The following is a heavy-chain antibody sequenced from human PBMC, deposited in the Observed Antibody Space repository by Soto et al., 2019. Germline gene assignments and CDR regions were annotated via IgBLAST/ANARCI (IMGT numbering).Heavy chain of an antibody. Sequence: QVHLQESGPGLVKPSQTLSLTCTVSRGSINSGDYFCGWIRQPPGKGLEWVGFIYYSGTAYYKPSLQSRVSISVDTSKNIFSLNLSRVTAADAAVYFCARAGRRDGNSSPGRFDTWGQGALVTVSS. J-gene: IGHJ5*02. D-gene: IGHD1-1*01. CDR1: RGSINSGDYF. CDR2: IYYSGTA. CDR3: ARAGRRDGNSSPGRFDT. V-gene: IGHV4-30-4*01.